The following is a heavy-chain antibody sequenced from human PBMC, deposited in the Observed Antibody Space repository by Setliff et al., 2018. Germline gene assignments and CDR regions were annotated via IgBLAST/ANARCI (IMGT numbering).Heavy chain of an antibody. V-gene: IGHV3-11*04. J-gene: IGHJ4*02. CDR2: ISGNGLTI. D-gene: IGHD1-7*01. CDR3: ARDLFRNSGGLYC. CDR1: GFSFSDYY. Sequence: PGGSLRLSCAASGFSFSDYYMSWVRQAPGKGLEWLSKISGNGLTIYYADSVRGRFTISRDNAKNSLYLQMNSLRAEDTAMYYCARDLFRNSGGLYCWGQGTLVTVSS.